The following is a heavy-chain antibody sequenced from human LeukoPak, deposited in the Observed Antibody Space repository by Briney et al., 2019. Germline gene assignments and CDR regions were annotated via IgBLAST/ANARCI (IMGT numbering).Heavy chain of an antibody. V-gene: IGHV3-23*01. J-gene: IGHJ4*02. CDR3: AKCPGAYDSSGYYAY. D-gene: IGHD3-22*01. CDR2: ISGSGGST. Sequence: GGSPRLSCAASGFTFSSYAMSWVRQAPGKGLEWVSAISGSGGSTYYADSVKGRFTISRDNSKNTLYLQMNSLRAEDTAVYYCAKCPGAYDSSGYYAYWGQGTLVTVSS. CDR1: GFTFSSYA.